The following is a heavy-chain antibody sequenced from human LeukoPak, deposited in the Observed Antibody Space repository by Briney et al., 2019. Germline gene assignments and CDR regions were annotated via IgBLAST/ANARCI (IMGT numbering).Heavy chain of an antibody. CDR2: FYSGGST. J-gene: IGHJ4*02. Sequence: GGSLRLSCAASGFTVSSNYMTWVRQAPGQELEWVSVFYSGGSTNYADSVKGRFTISRDNSKNTLYLHMNSLRAEDTAVYYCAGGDGDGYNPFDHWGQGTLVTVPS. V-gene: IGHV3-53*01. CDR3: AGGDGDGYNPFDH. CDR1: GFTVSSNY. D-gene: IGHD5-24*01.